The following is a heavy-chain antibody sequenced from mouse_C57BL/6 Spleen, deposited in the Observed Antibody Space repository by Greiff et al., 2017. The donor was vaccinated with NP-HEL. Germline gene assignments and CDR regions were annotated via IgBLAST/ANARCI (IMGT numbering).Heavy chain of an antibody. CDR1: GYTFTDYE. Sequence: QFHVKQSGAELVRPGASVTLSCKASGYTFTDYEMHWVKQTPVHGLEWIGAIDPETGGTAYNQKFKGKAILTADKSSSTAYMELRSLTSEDSAVYYCTRSRYYYGTPYYFDYWGQGTTLTVSS. CDR2: IDPETGGT. CDR3: TRSRYYYGTPYYFDY. J-gene: IGHJ2*01. D-gene: IGHD1-1*01. V-gene: IGHV1-15*01.